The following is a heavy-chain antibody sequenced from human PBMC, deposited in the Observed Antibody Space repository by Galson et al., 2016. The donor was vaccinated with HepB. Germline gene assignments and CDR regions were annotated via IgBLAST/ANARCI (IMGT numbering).Heavy chain of an antibody. D-gene: IGHD2-15*01. Sequence: TLSLTCTVSGGSISSRGYYWSWIRQHPGKGLEWIGYIYYSGGTYYNPSPQSRLTISLDTSKNHFSLKLDSVTAAGTAVYYRAGYEVVSFDYWGQGTLVTVSS. J-gene: IGHJ4*02. CDR2: IYYSGGT. CDR1: GGSISSRGYY. V-gene: IGHV4-31*03. CDR3: AGYEVVSFDY.